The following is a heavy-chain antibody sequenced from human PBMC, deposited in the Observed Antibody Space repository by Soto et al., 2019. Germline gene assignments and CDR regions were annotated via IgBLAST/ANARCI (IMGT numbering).Heavy chain of an antibody. CDR1: GYTFTSYG. CDR3: ARGTIVDTAMASVYYYCGMDV. J-gene: IGHJ6*02. Sequence: GASVKVSCKASGYTFTSYGISWVRQAPGQGLEWMGWISAYNGNTNYAQKLQGRVTMTTDTSTSTAYMELRSLRSDDTAVYYCARGTIVDTAMASVYYYCGMDVWGQGTTVTVSS. CDR2: ISAYNGNT. V-gene: IGHV1-18*01. D-gene: IGHD5-18*01.